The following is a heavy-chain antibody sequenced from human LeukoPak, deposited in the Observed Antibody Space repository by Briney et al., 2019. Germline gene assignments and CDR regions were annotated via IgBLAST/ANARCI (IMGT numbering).Heavy chain of an antibody. Sequence: SQTLSLTCTAPGGSISSGDYYWSWIRQPPGKGLEWIGYIYYSGSTYYNPSLKSRVTISVDTSKNQFSLKLSSVTAADTAVYYCAREAPGVGATPSGAFDIWGQGTMVTVSS. V-gene: IGHV4-30-4*08. CDR1: GGSISSGDYY. CDR2: IYYSGST. D-gene: IGHD1-26*01. CDR3: AREAPGVGATPSGAFDI. J-gene: IGHJ3*02.